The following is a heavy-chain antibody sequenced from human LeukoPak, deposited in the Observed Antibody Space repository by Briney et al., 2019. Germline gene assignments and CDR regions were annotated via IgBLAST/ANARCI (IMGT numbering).Heavy chain of an antibody. Sequence: GGSLRLSCAASGFTVSSNYMSWVRQAPGKGLEWVSYIGSSGSTVYYADSVKGRFTISRDNAKNSLYMQMESLRDEDTAIYYCARDTLEYSNSPDALDIWGQGTMVTVSS. CDR3: ARDTLEYSNSPDALDI. CDR1: GFTVSSNY. CDR2: IGSSGSTV. J-gene: IGHJ3*02. V-gene: IGHV3-11*04. D-gene: IGHD4-23*01.